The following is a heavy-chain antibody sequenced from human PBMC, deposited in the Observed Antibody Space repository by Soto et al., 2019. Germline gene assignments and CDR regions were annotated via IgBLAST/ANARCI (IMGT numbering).Heavy chain of an antibody. CDR3: ARDFAYFDA. CDR1: GGSFKSGSYP. J-gene: IGHJ4*02. V-gene: IGHV4-61*01. Sequence: PSETLSLTCTVSGGSFKSGSYPWSCVRQPPGKGLEWIGYVYHTRRTNYNPSLKSRVYKSMDTSKDQFYLNLDSVTAADTAVYFCARDFAYFDAWGQGTLVT. CDR2: VYHTRRT. D-gene: IGHD3-3*01.